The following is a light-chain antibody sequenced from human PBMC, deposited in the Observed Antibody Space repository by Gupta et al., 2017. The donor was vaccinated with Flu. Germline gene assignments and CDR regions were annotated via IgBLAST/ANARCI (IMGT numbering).Light chain of an antibody. CDR1: EFGDNY. CDR3: QSWDTNNEV. Sequence: SYELTQPPSVSVSPGQTASITCFGYEFGDNYVSWYQQKYGQSPMLVIYQDTKRPAVIPDRFSGSNSGTTATPTLSGTQTVAEDDYYWQSWDTNNEVFGGGTKLTVL. V-gene: IGLV3-1*01. CDR2: QDT. J-gene: IGLJ2*01.